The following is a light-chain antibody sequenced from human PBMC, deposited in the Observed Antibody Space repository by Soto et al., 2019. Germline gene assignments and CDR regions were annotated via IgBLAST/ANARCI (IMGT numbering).Light chain of an antibody. J-gene: IGLJ2*01. Sequence: QSALTQPASVSGSPGQSITISCTGTSSDVGDYNFVSWYQQHPGKAPKLMIYEVSNRPSGVSNRFSGSKSGNTASPTISGLQAEDEAAYYCSSYITSTTLVVFGGGTKLTVL. CDR3: SSYITSTTLVV. CDR2: EVS. V-gene: IGLV2-14*01. CDR1: SSDVGDYNF.